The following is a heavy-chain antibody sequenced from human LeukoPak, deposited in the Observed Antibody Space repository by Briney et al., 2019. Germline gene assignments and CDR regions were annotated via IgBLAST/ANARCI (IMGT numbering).Heavy chain of an antibody. Sequence: AGSLRLSCAASGFTFSTYPISWVRQAPGKGLEWVSAISGGGSNTYYAESVKGRFTISRDNSKDTLYLQMNSLRAEDTAVYYCVKDSVRGYSGYGNDGFEIWGQGTMVTVSS. D-gene: IGHD5-12*01. CDR3: VKDSVRGYSGYGNDGFEI. CDR2: ISGGGSNT. V-gene: IGHV3-23*01. CDR1: GFTFSTYP. J-gene: IGHJ3*02.